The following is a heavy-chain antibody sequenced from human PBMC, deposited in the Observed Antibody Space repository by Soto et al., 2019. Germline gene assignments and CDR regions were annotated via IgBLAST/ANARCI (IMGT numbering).Heavy chain of an antibody. CDR2: IESKNDGGTT. V-gene: IGHV3-15*04. CDR1: GFTFSNAW. D-gene: IGHD3-10*01. Sequence: GGSLRLSCAASGFTFSNAWMSWVRQAPGKGLEWVGRIESKNDGGTTDYAAPVKGRFTIYRDDSKHTLYLQMNSLNTEYTAVYYCPRELDDAFDNWGQGTMVTVSS. J-gene: IGHJ3*02. CDR3: PRELDDAFDN.